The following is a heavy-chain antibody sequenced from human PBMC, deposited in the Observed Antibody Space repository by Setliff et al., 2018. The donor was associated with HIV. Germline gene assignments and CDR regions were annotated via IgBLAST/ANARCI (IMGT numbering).Heavy chain of an antibody. Sequence: ASVKVSCKASGGTSSTHAMNWVRQAPGQGLEWMGQIISILEITDYAQKFQGRLTITADEPTNTIYMELSGLRSEDTAVYYCAGPRGDEAFDVWGQGTMVTVSS. CDR3: AGPRGDEAFDV. D-gene: IGHD3-10*01. CDR1: GGTSSTHA. CDR2: IISILEIT. J-gene: IGHJ3*01. V-gene: IGHV1-69*10.